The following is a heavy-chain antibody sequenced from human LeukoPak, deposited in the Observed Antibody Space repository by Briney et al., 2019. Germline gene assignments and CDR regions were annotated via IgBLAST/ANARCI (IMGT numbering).Heavy chain of an antibody. Sequence: GGSLRLSCAASGFTFSSYAMHWVRQAPGKGLEWVAVISYDGSNKYYADSVKGRFTISRDNSKNTLYLQMNSLRAEDTAVYYCARDRRLEWLFDYWGQGTLVTVSS. J-gene: IGHJ4*02. CDR1: GFTFSSYA. CDR3: ARDRRLEWLFDY. V-gene: IGHV3-30*01. D-gene: IGHD3-3*01. CDR2: ISYDGSNK.